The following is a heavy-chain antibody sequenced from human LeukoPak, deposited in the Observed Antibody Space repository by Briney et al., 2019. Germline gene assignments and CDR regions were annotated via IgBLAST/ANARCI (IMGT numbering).Heavy chain of an antibody. CDR1: GGSFSGYY. D-gene: IGHD3-22*01. Sequence: PSETLSLTCAVYGGSFSGYYWSWIRQPPGKGLEWIGAINHSGSTNYNPSLKSRVTISVDTSKNQSSLKLSSVTAADTAVYYCARQLYYYDSSGYWTQAYNWFDPWGQGTLVTVSS. V-gene: IGHV4-34*01. J-gene: IGHJ5*02. CDR2: INHSGST. CDR3: ARQLYYYDSSGYWTQAYNWFDP.